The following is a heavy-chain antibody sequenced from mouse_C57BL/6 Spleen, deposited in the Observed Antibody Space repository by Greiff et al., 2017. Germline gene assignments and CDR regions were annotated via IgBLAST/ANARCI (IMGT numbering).Heavy chain of an antibody. CDR3: ARGYYGSSYRYFDY. CDR1: GYTFTSYW. J-gene: IGHJ2*01. D-gene: IGHD1-1*01. V-gene: IGHV1-69*01. Sequence: QVQLQQPGAELVMPGASVKLSCKASGYTFTSYWMHWVKQRPGQGLEWIGEIDPSDSYTNYNQKFKGKSTLPVDKSSSTAYMQLRSLTSEDSAVYYCARGYYGSSYRYFDYWGQGTTLTVSS. CDR2: IDPSDSYT.